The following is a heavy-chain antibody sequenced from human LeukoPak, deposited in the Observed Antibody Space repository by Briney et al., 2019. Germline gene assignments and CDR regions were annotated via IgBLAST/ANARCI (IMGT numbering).Heavy chain of an antibody. CDR2: IYHSGST. Sequence: SETLSLTCTVSGYSISSGYYWGWIRQPPGKGLEWIGSIYHSGSTYYNPSLKSRVTISVDTSKNQFSLKLSSVTAADTAVYYCARRPAMGAAAGRAFDYWGQGTLVTVSS. CDR3: ARRPAMGAAAGRAFDY. J-gene: IGHJ4*02. D-gene: IGHD6-13*01. CDR1: GYSISSGYY. V-gene: IGHV4-38-2*02.